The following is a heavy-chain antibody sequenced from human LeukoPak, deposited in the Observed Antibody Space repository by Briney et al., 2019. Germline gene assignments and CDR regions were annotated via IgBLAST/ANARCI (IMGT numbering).Heavy chain of an antibody. CDR3: ARTRGNYDFWSGYSGSRWFDP. CDR1: GGSISSHY. D-gene: IGHD3-3*01. Sequence: KPSETLSLTCTVSGGSISSHYWSWIRQPPGKGLEWIGYIYYSGSTNYNPSLKSRVTISVDTSKNQFSLKLSSVTAADTAVYYCARTRGNYDFWSGYSGSRWFDPWGQGTLVTVSS. V-gene: IGHV4-59*11. J-gene: IGHJ5*02. CDR2: IYYSGST.